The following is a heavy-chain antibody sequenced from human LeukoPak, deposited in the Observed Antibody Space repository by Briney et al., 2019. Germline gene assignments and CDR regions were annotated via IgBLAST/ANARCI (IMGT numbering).Heavy chain of an antibody. CDR2: IRYDESNK. Sequence: GSLRLSCVASGFTFRNYGMHWVRQAPGKGLQWVAFIRYDESNKYYADSVKGRFTISRDNSKNTLYLQMNSLRVEDTAVYYCAKDYGISGTGGAWLDPWGQGTLVTVSS. CDR3: AKDYGISGTGGAWLDP. J-gene: IGHJ5*02. CDR1: GFTFRNYG. D-gene: IGHD1-20*01. V-gene: IGHV3-30*02.